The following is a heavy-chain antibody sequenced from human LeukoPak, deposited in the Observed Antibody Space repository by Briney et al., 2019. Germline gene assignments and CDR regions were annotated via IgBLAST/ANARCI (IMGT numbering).Heavy chain of an antibody. V-gene: IGHV4-61*02. D-gene: IGHD2-15*01. CDR2: IYTSGST. Sequence: TTSESLSLTCTVSGDSISSGTYYWSWIRQPAGKGLEWIGRIYTSGSTNYNPSLKSRVTISLDTSKNQFSLKLSSVTAADTAVYFCARADCESGGKCHYFNYWGQATLRTVSS. CDR1: GDSISSGTYY. J-gene: IGHJ4*02. CDR3: ARADCESGGKCHYFNY.